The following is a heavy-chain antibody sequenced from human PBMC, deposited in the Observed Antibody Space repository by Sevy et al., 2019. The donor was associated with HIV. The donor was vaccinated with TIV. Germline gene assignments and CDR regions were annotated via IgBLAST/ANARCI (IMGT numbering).Heavy chain of an antibody. D-gene: IGHD6-19*01. CDR3: AKGPIAHMYSSGWYFDL. CDR1: GFTFDDYA. V-gene: IGHV3-9*01. CDR2: ISWNSGSI. J-gene: IGHJ2*01. Sequence: GGSLRLSCAASGFTFDDYAMHWVRQAPGKGLEWVSGISWNSGSIGYADSVKGRFTISRDNAKNSLYLQMNSLRAEDTALYYCAKGPIAHMYSSGWYFDLWDRGTLVTVSS.